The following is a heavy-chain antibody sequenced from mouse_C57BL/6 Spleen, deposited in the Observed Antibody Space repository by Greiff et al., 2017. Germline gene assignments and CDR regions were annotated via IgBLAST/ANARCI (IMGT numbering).Heavy chain of an antibody. CDR2: ISSGSSTI. D-gene: IGHD2-5*01. V-gene: IGHV5-17*01. CDR1: GFTFSDYG. J-gene: IGHJ1*03. Sequence: EVHLVESGGGLVKPGGSLKLSCAASGFTFSDYGMHWVRQAPEKGLEWVAYISSGSSTIYYADTVKGRFTISRDNAKNTLFLQMTSLRSEDTAMYYCARPWSNSDWYFDVWGTGTTVTVSS. CDR3: ARPWSNSDWYFDV.